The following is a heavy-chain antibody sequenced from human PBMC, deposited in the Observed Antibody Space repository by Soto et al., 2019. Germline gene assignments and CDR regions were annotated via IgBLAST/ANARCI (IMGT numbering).Heavy chain of an antibody. CDR1: GGSISSGDYY. D-gene: IGHD3-22*01. J-gene: IGHJ6*02. Sequence: SETLSLTCTVSGGSISSGDYYWSWIRQPPGKGLEWIGYIYYSGSTYYNPSLKSRVTISVDTSKNQFSLKLSSVTAADTAAYYCYAVVITPYYGMDVWGQGTTVTVSS. CDR2: IYYSGST. V-gene: IGHV4-30-4*01. CDR3: YAVVITPYYGMDV.